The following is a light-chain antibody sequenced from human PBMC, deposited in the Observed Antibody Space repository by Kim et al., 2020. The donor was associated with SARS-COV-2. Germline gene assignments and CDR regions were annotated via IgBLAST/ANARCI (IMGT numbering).Light chain of an antibody. V-gene: IGLV1-47*01. J-gene: IGLJ3*02. Sequence: QSVLTQPPSVSGTPGQRVTISCSGSSSNIGSDYVYWYQQLPGTAPKLFIYRNSQRPSGVPDRFSGSKSGTSASLAISGLRFEDEAEYYCAVWDESLSGWLFGGGTQLTVL. CDR3: AVWDESLSGWL. CDR1: SSNIGSDY. CDR2: RNS.